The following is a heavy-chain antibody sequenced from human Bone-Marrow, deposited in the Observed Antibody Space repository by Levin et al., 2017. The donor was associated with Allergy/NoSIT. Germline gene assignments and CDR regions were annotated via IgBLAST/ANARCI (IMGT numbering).Heavy chain of an antibody. Sequence: GGSLRLSCAASGFSVSDYYMNWVRQPPGKGLQWVSITYHDGSTYFADSVKGRITISRDNSKNTLFLQLDSLTAEDTAVYYCAGTDFGLGDYLESWGQGTLVTVSS. D-gene: IGHD3-10*01. J-gene: IGHJ4*02. CDR2: TYHDGST. V-gene: IGHV3-53*03. CDR1: GFSVSDYY. CDR3: AGTDFGLGDYLES.